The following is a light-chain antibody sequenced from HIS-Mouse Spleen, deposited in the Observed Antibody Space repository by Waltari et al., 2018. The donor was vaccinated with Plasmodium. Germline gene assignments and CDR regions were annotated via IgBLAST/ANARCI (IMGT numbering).Light chain of an antibody. CDR3: CSYAGSYTYV. V-gene: IGLV2-11*01. Sequence: QSALTQPRSVSGSPGQSVTISCTGTSSDVGGYNYVSWYQQHPAKAPKLMIYDVSKRPSGVPVRCSGSKSGNTASLTITGLQAEDEADYFCCSYAGSYTYVFGTGTKVTVL. J-gene: IGLJ1*01. CDR2: DVS. CDR1: SSDVGGYNY.